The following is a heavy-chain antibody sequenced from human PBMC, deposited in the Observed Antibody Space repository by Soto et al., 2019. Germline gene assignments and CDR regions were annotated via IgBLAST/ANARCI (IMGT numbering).Heavy chain of an antibody. CDR1: GFTFSSFA. J-gene: IGHJ4*02. V-gene: IGHV3-23*01. CDR3: AEDPRGYSFGNRGDY. CDR2: ISGSGVST. Sequence: PGGSLRLSCAASGFTFSSFAMGWVRQAPGMGLEWVSTISGSGVSTYYADSVKGRFTISRDNSKNTLYLQMNSLRPEDTALYYCAEDPRGYSFGNRGDYWGQGSLVTVSS. D-gene: IGHD5-18*01.